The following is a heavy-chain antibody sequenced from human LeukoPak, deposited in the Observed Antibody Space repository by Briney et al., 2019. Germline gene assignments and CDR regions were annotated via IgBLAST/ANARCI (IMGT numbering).Heavy chain of an antibody. Sequence: GESLKISCKGSGYSFTTYWIGWVRQMPGKGLEWMGIIYPGDSESRYSPSFQGQVTISADRSISTAYLHWSSLKVSDTAMYYCARASRDGYNQNFDYWGQGTLVTVSS. CDR2: IYPGDSES. J-gene: IGHJ4*02. V-gene: IGHV5-51*01. CDR3: ARASRDGYNQNFDY. D-gene: IGHD5-24*01. CDR1: GYSFTTYW.